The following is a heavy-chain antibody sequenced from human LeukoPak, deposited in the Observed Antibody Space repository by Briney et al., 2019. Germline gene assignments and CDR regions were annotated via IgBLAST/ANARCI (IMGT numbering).Heavy chain of an antibody. V-gene: IGHV1-18*01. CDR1: GYTFTSYG. Sequence: ASVKVSCKASGYTFTSYGISWVRQAPGQGLEWMGWISAYNGNTNYAQKLQGRVTMTTDTSTSTAYMELRSLRSDDTAVYYCARGAGIAVAALKAFDIWGQGTMVTVSS. J-gene: IGHJ3*02. CDR2: ISAYNGNT. CDR3: ARGAGIAVAALKAFDI. D-gene: IGHD6-19*01.